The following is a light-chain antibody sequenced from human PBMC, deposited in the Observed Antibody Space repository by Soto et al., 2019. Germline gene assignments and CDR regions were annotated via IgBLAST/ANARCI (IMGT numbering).Light chain of an antibody. V-gene: IGKV3-20*01. J-gene: IGKJ1*01. Sequence: EIVLTQSPGTLSLSPGERATLSCRASQHINRNFLVWYQQKVGQAPRLLIYAASSRATGIPDRFSGSGSGTDFTLTISRLEPEDFAVYYCHHFGSLPETFGQGTNVE. CDR3: HHFGSLPET. CDR1: QHINRNF. CDR2: AAS.